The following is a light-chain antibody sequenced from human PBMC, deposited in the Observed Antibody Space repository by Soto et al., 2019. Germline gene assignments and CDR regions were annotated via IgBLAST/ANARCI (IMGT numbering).Light chain of an antibody. V-gene: IGKV1-27*01. CDR2: GAS. Sequence: DIQMTQSPSSLSASVGDRVTITCRASQGISNNLAWYQQKPGKVPKLLIYGASTLQSGVPSRFSGSGSGTDFTLTISSPHPEDLATYYCQKYDSAPLTCGQGTKVEF. J-gene: IGKJ1*01. CDR1: QGISNN. CDR3: QKYDSAPLT.